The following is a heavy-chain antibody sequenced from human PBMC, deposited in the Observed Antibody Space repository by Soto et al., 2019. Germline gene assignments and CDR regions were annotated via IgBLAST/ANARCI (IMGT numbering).Heavy chain of an antibody. D-gene: IGHD6-13*01. Sequence: QVQLVQSGAEVKKPGSSVKVSCKASGGTFSSYAISWVRQAPGQGLEWMGGIIPIFGTANYAQKFQGRVTITADESTSTAYMELSSLSSEDTAVYYCARIAAAGTSYYYYGMDVWGQGTTVTVSS. CDR3: ARIAAAGTSYYYYGMDV. CDR2: IIPIFGTA. J-gene: IGHJ6*02. V-gene: IGHV1-69*01. CDR1: GGTFSSYA.